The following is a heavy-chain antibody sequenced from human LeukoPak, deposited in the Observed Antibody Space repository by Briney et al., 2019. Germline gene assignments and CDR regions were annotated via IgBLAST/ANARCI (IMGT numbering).Heavy chain of an antibody. Sequence: SVKVSCKASGGTFSSYAISWVRQAPGQGLEWMGGIIPIFGTANYAQKFQGRVTITADKSTSTAYMELSSLRSEDTAVYYCARDPTYYYGSGSYFAGDDWGQGTLVTVSS. CDR1: GGTFSSYA. V-gene: IGHV1-69*06. D-gene: IGHD3-10*01. J-gene: IGHJ4*02. CDR2: IIPIFGTA. CDR3: ARDPTYYYGSGSYFAGDD.